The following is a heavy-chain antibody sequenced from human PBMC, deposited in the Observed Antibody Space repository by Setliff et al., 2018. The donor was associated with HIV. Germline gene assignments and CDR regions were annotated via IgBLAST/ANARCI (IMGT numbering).Heavy chain of an antibody. CDR3: ARDATSEGYMDV. CDR2: IYTSGSP. Sequence: SETLSLTCTVSGGSISSYYWSWIRQPPGKGLEWIGYIYTSGSPHYKSSLTSRLTISLDTSRNQFSLKLTSVTAADTAMYFCARDATSEGYMDVWGKGTTVTVSS. CDR1: GGSISSYY. V-gene: IGHV4-4*08. J-gene: IGHJ6*03.